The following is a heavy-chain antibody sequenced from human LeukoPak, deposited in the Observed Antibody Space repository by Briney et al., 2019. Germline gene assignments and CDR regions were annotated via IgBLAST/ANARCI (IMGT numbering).Heavy chain of an antibody. CDR1: GFTFSSYA. CDR3: AKLILRYNWNGPEDY. J-gene: IGHJ4*02. V-gene: IGHV3-23*01. CDR2: ISVSGGST. Sequence: PGGSLRLSCAASGFTFSSYAMRWVRQAPGKGLEWVSAISVSGGSTFYADSVEGRFSISRDNSNNTLYLQMKSLRAEDTAVYYCAKLILRYNWNGPEDYWGQGTLVTVSS. D-gene: IGHD1-20*01.